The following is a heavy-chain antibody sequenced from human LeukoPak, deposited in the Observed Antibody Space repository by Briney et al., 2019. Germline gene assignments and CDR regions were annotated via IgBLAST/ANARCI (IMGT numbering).Heavy chain of an antibody. CDR2: ISYDGSNK. D-gene: IGHD6-13*01. CDR1: GFTFSSYA. Sequence: GRSLRLSCAASGFTFSSYAMHWVRQAPGKGLEWVAVISYDGSNKYYADSVKGRFTISRDNSKNTLYLQMNSLRAEDTAVYYCARQQPDAFDIWGQGTMVTVSS. CDR3: ARQQPDAFDI. V-gene: IGHV3-30-3*01. J-gene: IGHJ3*02.